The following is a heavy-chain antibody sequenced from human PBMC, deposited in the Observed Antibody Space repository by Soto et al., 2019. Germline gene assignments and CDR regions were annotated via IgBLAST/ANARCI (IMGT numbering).Heavy chain of an antibody. J-gene: IGHJ5*02. CDR3: ARAGRSIKYYDYIWGSLNWFDP. V-gene: IGHV1-8*01. CDR2: MNPNSGNT. Sequence: ASGKVCCKACGYTFPSYDMNLVRQATGQGPEWMGWMNPNSGNTGYAQKFQGRVTMTRNTSISTAYMELSSLRSEDTAVYYCARAGRSIKYYDYIWGSLNWFDPWGQGTLVTVSS. D-gene: IGHD3-16*01. CDR1: GYTFPSYD.